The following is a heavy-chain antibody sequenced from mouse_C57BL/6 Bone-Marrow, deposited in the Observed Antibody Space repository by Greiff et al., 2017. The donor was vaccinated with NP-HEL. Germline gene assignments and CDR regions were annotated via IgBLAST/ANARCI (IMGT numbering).Heavy chain of an antibody. CDR2: ISYDGSN. V-gene: IGHV3-6*01. Sequence: EVKLQESGPGLVKPSQSLSLTCSVTGYSITSGYYWNWIRQFPGNKLEWMGYISYDGSNNYNPSLKNRISITRDTSKNQFFLKLNSVTTEDTATYYCAREGYGYDGGPEFAYWGQGTLVTVSA. CDR3: AREGYGYDGGPEFAY. D-gene: IGHD2-2*01. J-gene: IGHJ3*01. CDR1: GYSITSGYY.